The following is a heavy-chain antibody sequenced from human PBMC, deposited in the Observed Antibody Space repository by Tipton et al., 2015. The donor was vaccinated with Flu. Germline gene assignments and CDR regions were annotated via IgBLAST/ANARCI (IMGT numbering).Heavy chain of an antibody. CDR3: ARGPLPDSNWYNGMDV. V-gene: IGHV3-13*01. CDR1: GFNFTTYD. D-gene: IGHD6-13*01. J-gene: IGHJ6*02. CDR2: ISSAGET. Sequence: SLRLSCAASGFNFTTYDRHWVRQVTGKGLEWVSEISSAGETYYLDSVKGRFTISRENGKNSMYLQMNGLGAGDTAVYFCARGPLPDSNWYNGMDVWGQRTTVTVS.